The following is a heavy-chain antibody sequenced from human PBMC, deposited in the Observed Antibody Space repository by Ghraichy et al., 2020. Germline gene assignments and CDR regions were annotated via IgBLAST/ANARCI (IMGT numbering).Heavy chain of an antibody. Sequence: GGSLRLSCAASGFTFSSYGMHWVRQAPGKGLEWVAFIRYDGSNKYYADSVKGRFTISRDNSKNTLYLQMNSLRAEDTAVYYCAKDCGYSGWYSYYYGMDVWGQGTTVTVSS. CDR2: IRYDGSNK. J-gene: IGHJ6*02. CDR3: AKDCGYSGWYSYYYGMDV. V-gene: IGHV3-30*02. CDR1: GFTFSSYG. D-gene: IGHD6-19*01.